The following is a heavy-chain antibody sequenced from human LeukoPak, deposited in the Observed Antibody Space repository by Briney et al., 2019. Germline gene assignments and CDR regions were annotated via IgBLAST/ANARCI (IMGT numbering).Heavy chain of an antibody. J-gene: IGHJ4*02. CDR1: GGSISSSSYY. D-gene: IGHD1-26*01. CDR3: ATDSGSYYPD. Sequence: SETLSLTCTVSGGSISSSSYYWGWIRQPPGKGLEWIGSIYYTGSTYYNPSLKSRVTISVDTSKNQFSLKLSSVTPGDTAVYYCATDSGSYYPDWGQGTLVTVSS. V-gene: IGHV4-39*07. CDR2: IYYTGST.